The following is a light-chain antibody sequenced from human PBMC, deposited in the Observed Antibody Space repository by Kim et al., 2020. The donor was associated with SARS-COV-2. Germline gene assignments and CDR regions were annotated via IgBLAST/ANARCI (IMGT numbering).Light chain of an antibody. CDR3: QVWDSSPGHVV. CDR1: NIGSKN. Sequence: SYELTQPLSVSVALGQTARITCGGNNIGSKNVHWYQQKPGQAPVLVIYRDSNRPSGIPERFSGSNSGNTATLTISRAQAGDEADYYCQVWDSSPGHVVFGGGTQLTVL. J-gene: IGLJ2*01. CDR2: RDS. V-gene: IGLV3-9*01.